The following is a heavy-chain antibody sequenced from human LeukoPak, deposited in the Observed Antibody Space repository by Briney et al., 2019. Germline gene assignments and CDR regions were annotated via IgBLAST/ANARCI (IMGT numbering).Heavy chain of an antibody. J-gene: IGHJ6*03. V-gene: IGHV4-61*01. CDR3: ARGGGDFWSGYYTKYYMDV. D-gene: IGHD3-3*01. Sequence: SETLSLTCTVSGYSISSGYYWGWIRQPPGKGLEWIGYIYYSGSTNYNPSLKSRVTISVDTSKNQFSLKLSSVTAADTAVYYCARGGGDFWSGYYTKYYMDVWGKGTTVTVSS. CDR1: GYSISSGYY. CDR2: IYYSGST.